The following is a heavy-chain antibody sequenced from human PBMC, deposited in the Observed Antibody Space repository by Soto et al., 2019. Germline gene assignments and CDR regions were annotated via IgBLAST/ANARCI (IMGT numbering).Heavy chain of an antibody. J-gene: IGHJ4*02. CDR3: AREVDDSSGYYEDY. CDR2: INSDGSST. Sequence: PGGSLRLSCAASGFTCSSHWMHWVRQAPGKGLVWVSRINSDGSSTTYADSVKGRFTISRDNAKNTLYLQMNSLRAEDTAVYYCAREVDDSSGYYEDYWGQGTLVTVSS. CDR1: GFTCSSHW. V-gene: IGHV3-74*01. D-gene: IGHD3-22*01.